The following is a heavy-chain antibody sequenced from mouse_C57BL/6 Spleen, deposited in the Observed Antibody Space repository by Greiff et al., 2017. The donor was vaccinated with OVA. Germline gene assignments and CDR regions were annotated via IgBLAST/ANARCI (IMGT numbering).Heavy chain of an antibody. CDR1: GYTFTDYN. CDR3: ARGGLRRYYYAMDY. J-gene: IGHJ4*01. CDR2: INPNNGGT. Sequence: EVQLQQSGPELVKPGASVKIPCKASGYTFTDYNMDWVKQSHGKSLEWIGDINPNNGGTIYNQKFKGKATLTVDKSSSTAYMELRSLTSEDTAVYYCARGGLRRYYYAMDYWGQGTSVTVSS. V-gene: IGHV1-18*01. D-gene: IGHD2-12*01.